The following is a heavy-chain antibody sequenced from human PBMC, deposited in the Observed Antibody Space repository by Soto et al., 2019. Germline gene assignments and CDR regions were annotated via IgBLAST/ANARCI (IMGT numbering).Heavy chain of an antibody. CDR1: GGSISSYY. J-gene: IGHJ2*01. CDR2: IYYSGST. CDR3: ARVPSEYIYGYDGDYWYFDL. Sequence: SETLSLTCTVSGGSISSYYWSWIRQPPGKGLEWIGYIYYSGSTNYNPSLKSRVTISVDTSKNQFSLKLSSVTAADTAVYYCARVPSEYIYGYDGDYWYFDLWGRGTLVTVSS. D-gene: IGHD5-18*01. V-gene: IGHV4-59*01.